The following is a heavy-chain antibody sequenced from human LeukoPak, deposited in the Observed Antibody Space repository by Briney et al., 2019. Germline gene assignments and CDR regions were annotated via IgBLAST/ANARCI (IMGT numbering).Heavy chain of an antibody. CDR3: AKAVAVAGISYYYYGMDV. CDR1: GFTFSSYA. Sequence: SGESLRLSCAASGFTFSSYAMSWVRQAPGKGLEWVSAISGSGGSTYYADSVKGRFTISRDNSKNTLYLQMNSLRAEDTAVYYCAKAVAVAGISYYYYGMDVWGQGTTVTVSS. V-gene: IGHV3-23*01. CDR2: ISGSGGST. J-gene: IGHJ6*02. D-gene: IGHD6-19*01.